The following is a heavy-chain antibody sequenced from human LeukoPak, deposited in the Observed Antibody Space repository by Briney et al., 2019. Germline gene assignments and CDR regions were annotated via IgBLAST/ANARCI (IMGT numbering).Heavy chain of an antibody. D-gene: IGHD6-6*01. CDR3: ARDETHSSSFFDYYYYYYGMDV. CDR1: GVSFSGYY. CDR2: INHSGST. Sequence: SETLSLTCAVYGVSFSGYYWSWIRQPPGKGLEWIGEINHSGSTNYNPSLKSRVTISVDTSKNQFSLKLSSVTAADTAVYYCARDETHSSSFFDYYYYYYGMDVWGQGTTVTVSS. J-gene: IGHJ6*02. V-gene: IGHV4-34*01.